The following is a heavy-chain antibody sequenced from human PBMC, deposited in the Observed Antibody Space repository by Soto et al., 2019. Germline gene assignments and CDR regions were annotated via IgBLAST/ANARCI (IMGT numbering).Heavy chain of an antibody. CDR1: GFTFSGYW. CDR2: LNPNGTFT. V-gene: IGHV3-74*01. J-gene: IGHJ4*02. D-gene: IGHD7-27*01. CDR3: ARGGSSTTYWGIFYN. Sequence: EVQLVESGGGLVQPGGSLRLSCAGSGFTFSGYWMHGVRQAPGKGPVWVSRLNPNGTFTTNADSVKGRFTSSRDNAKNPVYLRMNSLRADDTAVYYCARGGSSTTYWGIFYNRGEGTMVTVSS.